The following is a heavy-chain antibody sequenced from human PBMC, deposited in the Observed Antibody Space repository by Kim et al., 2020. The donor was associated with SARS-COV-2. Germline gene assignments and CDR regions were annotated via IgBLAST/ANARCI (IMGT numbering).Heavy chain of an antibody. CDR3: ARGPWGASSP. V-gene: IGHV3-74*01. D-gene: IGHD7-27*01. J-gene: IGHJ5*02. Sequence: GGSLRLSCTVSGFTLSSSWMHWVRQAPGKGLAWVSRMNGEGSSPTYADPVKGRFTISSDNAKNTLFLQMDSLRVDDTAVYYCARGPWGASSPWGKGTLVT. CDR1: GFTLSSSW. CDR2: MNGEGSSP.